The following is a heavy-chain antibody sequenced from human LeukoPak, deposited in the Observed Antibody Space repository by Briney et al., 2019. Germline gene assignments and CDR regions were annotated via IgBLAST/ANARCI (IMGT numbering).Heavy chain of an antibody. J-gene: IGHJ4*02. Sequence: PGGSLRLFCAASGFTFSSYGMHWVRQAPGKGLEWVAVIWYDGSSKYYADSVKGRFTISRDNSKNTLYLQMNSLRAEDTAVYYCVREMVDFWSGYYENLFDYWGQGTLVTVSS. V-gene: IGHV3-33*08. CDR2: IWYDGSSK. CDR3: VREMVDFWSGYYENLFDY. CDR1: GFTFSSYG. D-gene: IGHD3-3*01.